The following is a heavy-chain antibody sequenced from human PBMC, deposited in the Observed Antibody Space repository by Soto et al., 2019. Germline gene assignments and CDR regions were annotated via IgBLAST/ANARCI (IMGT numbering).Heavy chain of an antibody. CDR2: ISSSSSTI. D-gene: IGHD1-26*01. Sequence: GGSLRLSCAASGFTFSSYSMNWVRQAPGKGLEWVSYISSSSSTIYYADSVKGRFTISRDNAKNSLYLQMNSLRAEDTAVYYCARELPPPYHEIDYWGQGTLVTVSS. CDR1: GFTFSSYS. CDR3: ARELPPPYHEIDY. V-gene: IGHV3-48*01. J-gene: IGHJ4*02.